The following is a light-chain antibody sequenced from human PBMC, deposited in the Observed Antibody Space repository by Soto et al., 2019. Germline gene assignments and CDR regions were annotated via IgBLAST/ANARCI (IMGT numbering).Light chain of an antibody. CDR2: DAS. V-gene: IGKV1-33*01. Sequence: DIQMTQSPSSLSASVGDRVTITCQASQDISIYLNWYQQKPGKAPKLLIYDASNLETGVPSRFSGSGSGTDLTLTISSQQPEDIATYYCQQYDNLSYTFGQGTKLEIK. J-gene: IGKJ2*01. CDR1: QDISIY. CDR3: QQYDNLSYT.